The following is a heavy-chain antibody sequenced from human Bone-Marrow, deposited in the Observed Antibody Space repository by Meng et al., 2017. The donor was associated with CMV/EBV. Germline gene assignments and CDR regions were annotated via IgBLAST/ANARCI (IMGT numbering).Heavy chain of an antibody. J-gene: IGHJ4*02. Sequence: GGSLRLSCAASGFTFDDYTMHWVRQAPGKGLEWVSLISWDGGSTYYADSVKGRFTISRDNSKNSLYLQMNSLRTEDTALYYCAKGNYYDSSGYSCYFDYWGQGTRVTVSS. CDR1: GFTFDDYT. D-gene: IGHD3-22*01. CDR3: AKGNYYDSSGYSCYFDY. CDR2: ISWDGGST. V-gene: IGHV3-43*01.